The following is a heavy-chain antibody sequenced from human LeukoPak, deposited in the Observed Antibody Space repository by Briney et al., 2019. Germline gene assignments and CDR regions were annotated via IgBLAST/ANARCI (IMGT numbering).Heavy chain of an antibody. CDR2: IYTSGST. V-gene: IGHV4-61*02. CDR3: VRDTRYDMDV. J-gene: IGHJ6*03. Sequence: SETLSLTCTVSGGSISSGSYYWSWIRRPAGKGLEWIGRIYTSGSTTYNPSLKSRVTISVDTSKNQFSLKLNSVTAADTAVYYCVRDTRYDMDVWGKGTTVTVSS. CDR1: GGSISSGSYY.